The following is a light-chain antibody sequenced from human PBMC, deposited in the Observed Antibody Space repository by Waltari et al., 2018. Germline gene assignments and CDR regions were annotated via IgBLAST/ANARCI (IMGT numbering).Light chain of an antibody. CDR1: RFRRYY. J-gene: IGLJ3*02. Sequence: SSEVTQDPHVSVALGQTVTITCRGDRFRRYYASWYQQRPGQAPVLVLYGQERPSGIPDRFSGSTSGDTAYLTITGAQAGDEGDYYCLSRDTPSTRVFGGGTRLTV. CDR2: GQE. CDR3: LSRDTPSTRV. V-gene: IGLV3-19*01.